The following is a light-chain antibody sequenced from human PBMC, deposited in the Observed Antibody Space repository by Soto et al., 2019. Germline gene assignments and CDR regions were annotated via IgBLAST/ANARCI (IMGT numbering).Light chain of an antibody. J-gene: IGLJ1*01. CDR2: DVS. CDR1: SSDVGGYNY. Sequence: QAALTQPSSVSVSPGQSVTISCTGTSSDVGGYNYVSWYQQHPGKAPKLMIYDVSKRPSGVPDRFSGSKSGNTASLTISGLQAEDEADYYCCSYAGSYTYVFGTGTKLTVL. V-gene: IGLV2-11*01. CDR3: CSYAGSYTYV.